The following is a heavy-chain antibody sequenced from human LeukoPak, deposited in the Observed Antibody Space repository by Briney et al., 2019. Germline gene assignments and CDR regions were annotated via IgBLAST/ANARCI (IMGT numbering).Heavy chain of an antibody. D-gene: IGHD3-22*01. J-gene: IGHJ4*02. Sequence: GGSLRLSCAASRFTFSTYWMHWVRQAPGKGLVWVSRINSDGSSTSYADSVKGRFTISRDNGKNTLYLQMNSLRAEDTAVYYCARGDYYDSSGLFDYWSQGTLVTVSP. CDR2: INSDGSST. V-gene: IGHV3-74*01. CDR1: RFTFSTYW. CDR3: ARGDYYDSSGLFDY.